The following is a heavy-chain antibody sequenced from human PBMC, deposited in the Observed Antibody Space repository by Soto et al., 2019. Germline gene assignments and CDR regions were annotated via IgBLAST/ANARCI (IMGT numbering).Heavy chain of an antibody. CDR3: ARGDTPMITGMDSFDI. CDR1: GFTFSRYW. J-gene: IGHJ3*02. Sequence: GGSLRLSCAASGFTFSRYWMNWVRQAPGKGLEWVANIKQDGTEKNYVDSVKGRFTISRDNAKNSLYLQMGSLRAEDTAVYFCARGDTPMITGMDSFDIWGQGTLVTVS. CDR2: IKQDGTEK. D-gene: IGHD5-18*01. V-gene: IGHV3-7*01.